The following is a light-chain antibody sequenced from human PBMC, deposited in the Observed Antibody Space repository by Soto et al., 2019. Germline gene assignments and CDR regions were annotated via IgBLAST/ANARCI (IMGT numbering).Light chain of an antibody. CDR1: SSDVGNYIF. V-gene: IGLV2-14*01. Sequence: QSVLTQPASVSGSPGQSITLSCTGTSSDVGNYIFVSWYRQHPGKAPKLMIYDINHRPSGVSNRFSGSKSGNTASLTISGLQAEEEADYYCVSYTTSGSYVFGTGTKVTVL. J-gene: IGLJ1*01. CDR2: DIN. CDR3: VSYTTSGSYV.